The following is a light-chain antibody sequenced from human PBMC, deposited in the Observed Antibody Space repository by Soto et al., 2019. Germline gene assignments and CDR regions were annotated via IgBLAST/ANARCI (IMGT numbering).Light chain of an antibody. Sequence: EIVLTQSTGTLSLSPGERATLSSRASQSVSSNLAWYQQKPGQAPRLLIYGASTRATGIPARFSGSGSGTEFTLTISSLQSEDVAVYYCQQYNDWPRTLGQGTKVDI. CDR1: QSVSSN. CDR3: QQYNDWPRT. J-gene: IGKJ1*01. V-gene: IGKV3-15*01. CDR2: GAS.